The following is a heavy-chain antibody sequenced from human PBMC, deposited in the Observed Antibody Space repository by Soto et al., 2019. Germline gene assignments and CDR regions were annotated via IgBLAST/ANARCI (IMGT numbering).Heavy chain of an antibody. J-gene: IGHJ3*02. Sequence: GASVKVSCKASGGTFSSYAISWVRQAPGQGLEWMGGIIPIFGTANYAQKSQGRVTITADESTSTAYMELSSLRSEDTAVYYCAREGYYDSSGYSSGAFDIWGQGTMVTVSS. V-gene: IGHV1-69*13. CDR3: AREGYYDSSGYSSGAFDI. CDR2: IIPIFGTA. CDR1: GGTFSSYA. D-gene: IGHD3-22*01.